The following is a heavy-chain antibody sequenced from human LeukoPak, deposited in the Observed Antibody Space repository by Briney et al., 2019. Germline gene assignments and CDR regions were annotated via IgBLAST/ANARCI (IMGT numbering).Heavy chain of an antibody. CDR3: ARGRSGSYYNPACGY. CDR1: GYTFTGHY. Sequence: ASVKVSCKASGYTFTGHYMHWVRQVPGQGLEWMGWINPKNAGTNYQGRVTMTRDTSISTVYMELSRLRSDDTAVYYCARGRSGSYYNPACGYWGQGTLVTVSS. V-gene: IGHV1-2*02. CDR2: INPKNAGT. D-gene: IGHD3-10*01. J-gene: IGHJ4*02.